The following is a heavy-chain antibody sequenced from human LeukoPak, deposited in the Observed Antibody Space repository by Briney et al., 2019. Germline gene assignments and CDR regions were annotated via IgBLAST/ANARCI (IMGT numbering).Heavy chain of an antibody. V-gene: IGHV3-43*01. CDR1: GFTFDDYT. D-gene: IGHD3-22*01. CDR3: AKSQGDYYDSSGYYYKAPFDY. J-gene: IGHJ4*02. Sequence: PGGSLRLSCAASGFTFDDYTMHWVRQAPGKGLEWVSLISWDGGSTYYADSVKGRFTISRDNAKNSLYLQMNSLRAEDTALYYCAKSQGDYYDSSGYYYKAPFDYWGQGTLVTVSS. CDR2: ISWDGGST.